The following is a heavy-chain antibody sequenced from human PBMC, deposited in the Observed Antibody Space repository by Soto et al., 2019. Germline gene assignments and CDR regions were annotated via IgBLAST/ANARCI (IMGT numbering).Heavy chain of an antibody. D-gene: IGHD3-3*01. CDR1: GFTFSSYG. CDR2: ISYDGSNK. J-gene: IGHJ4*02. Sequence: QVQLVESGGGVVQPGRSLRLSCAASGFTFSSYGMHWVRQAPGKGLAWVAVISYDGSNKYYADSEKGRFTISRDNSKNTLYLQMNSLRSEDTAVYYCAKDAIFWSGYYGDDYWGQGTLVTVSS. V-gene: IGHV3-30*18. CDR3: AKDAIFWSGYYGDDY.